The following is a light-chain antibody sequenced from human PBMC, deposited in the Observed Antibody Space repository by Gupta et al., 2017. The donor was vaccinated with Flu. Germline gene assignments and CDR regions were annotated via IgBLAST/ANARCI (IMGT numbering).Light chain of an antibody. V-gene: IGKV2-40*01. CDR2: GVS. CDR1: QSLFDGAGGSTS. J-gene: IGKJ1*01. Sequence: EIVMTQTPLSLSVTPGEPASISCRSSQSLFDGAGGSTSLDWYLQRPGQSPQLLIYGVSNRASGVPDRFSGSGSGTDFTLKISRVEAEDVGVYYCMQRMDLPRTFGQGTKVEIK. CDR3: MQRMDLPRT.